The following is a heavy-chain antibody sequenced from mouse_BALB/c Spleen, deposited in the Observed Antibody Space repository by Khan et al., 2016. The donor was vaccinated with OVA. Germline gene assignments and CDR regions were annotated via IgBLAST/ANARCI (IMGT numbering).Heavy chain of an antibody. CDR1: GYTFTNYW. CDR3: TRWATWFFDV. Sequence: QVQLKESGAELVRPGTSVKISCKASGYTFTNYWLGWVKQRPGHGLEWSGDIYPGVGYFNYNEKFKGRATLTAGTSSSTAYIQISGLTSEDSAVYFCTRWATWFFDVWGAGTTVTVSS. J-gene: IGHJ1*01. D-gene: IGHD3-1*01. CDR2: IYPGVGYF. V-gene: IGHV1-63*02.